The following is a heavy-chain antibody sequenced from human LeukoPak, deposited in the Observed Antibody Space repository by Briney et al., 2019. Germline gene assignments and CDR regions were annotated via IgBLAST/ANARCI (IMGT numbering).Heavy chain of an antibody. J-gene: IGHJ6*02. Sequence: GASVTVSCKASGGTFSSYTISWVRQAPGQGLEGMGRIIPILGIANYAQKFQGRVTITADKSTSTAYMELSSLRSEDTAVYYCARDQRLILEWLSSSRYGMDVWGQGTTVTVSS. D-gene: IGHD3-3*01. V-gene: IGHV1-69*04. CDR2: IIPILGIA. CDR3: ARDQRLILEWLSSSRYGMDV. CDR1: GGTFSSYT.